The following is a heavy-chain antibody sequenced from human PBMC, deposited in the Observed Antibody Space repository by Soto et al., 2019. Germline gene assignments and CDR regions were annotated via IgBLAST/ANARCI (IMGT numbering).Heavy chain of an antibody. CDR2: TSYDGSNK. D-gene: IGHD3-16*01. V-gene: IGHV3-30*19. CDR3: ARWGTTGGLDV. Sequence: QVQLVESGGGVVQPGTSLRLSCVGSGFTFRSYVIHWVRQAPGKGLEWVALTSYDGSNKYYDDSVKGRFTISRDNSRNTVDLQMANLRLEETALYYCARWGTTGGLDVWGQGTLVSVSS. CDR1: GFTFRSYV. J-gene: IGHJ4*02.